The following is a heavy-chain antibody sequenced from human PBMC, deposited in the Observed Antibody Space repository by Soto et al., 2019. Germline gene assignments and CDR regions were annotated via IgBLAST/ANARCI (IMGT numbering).Heavy chain of an antibody. CDR3: ARANWNYGYYYYYYMDV. CDR2: INHSGST. Sequence: QVQLQQWGAGLLKPSETLSLTCAVYGGSFSGYYWSWIRQPPGKGLEWIGEINHSGSTNYNPSLKSRVTISVDPSRNPFSLKLSSVTAADTAVYYCARANWNYGYYYYYYMDVWGKGTTVTVSS. D-gene: IGHD1-7*01. J-gene: IGHJ6*03. V-gene: IGHV4-34*01. CDR1: GGSFSGYY.